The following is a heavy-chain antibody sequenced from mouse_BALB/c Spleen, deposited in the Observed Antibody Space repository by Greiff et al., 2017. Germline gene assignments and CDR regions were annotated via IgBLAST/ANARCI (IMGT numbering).Heavy chain of an antibody. CDR3: VLITGFAY. V-gene: IGHV1S29*02. CDR2: IYPYNGGT. CDR1: GYTFTDYN. Sequence: DVQLQESGPELVKPGASVKISCKASGYTFTDYNMHWVKQSHGKSLEWIGYIYPYNGGTGYNQKFKSKATLTVDNSSSTAYMELRSLTSEDSAVYYCVLITGFAYWGQGTLVTVSA. D-gene: IGHD1-1*01. J-gene: IGHJ3*01.